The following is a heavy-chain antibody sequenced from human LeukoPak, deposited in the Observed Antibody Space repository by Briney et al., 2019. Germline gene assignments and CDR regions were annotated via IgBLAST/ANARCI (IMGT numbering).Heavy chain of an antibody. CDR1: GGSIRRGDYY. J-gene: IGHJ3*02. V-gene: IGHV4-30-4*08. Sequence: SETLSLTCTVSGGSIRRGDYYWSWIRQPPGKGLEWIGYIYYSGNTYYNPSLKRRFTISVDTSKKQFSLEMSSVTAADAAVYYCARATITMAVGVPADAFDIWGQGTVVTVSS. D-gene: IGHD5-24*01. CDR3: ARATITMAVGVPADAFDI. CDR2: IYYSGNT.